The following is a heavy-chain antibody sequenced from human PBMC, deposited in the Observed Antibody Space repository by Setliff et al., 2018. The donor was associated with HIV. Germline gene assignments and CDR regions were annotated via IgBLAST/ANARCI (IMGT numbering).Heavy chain of an antibody. J-gene: IGHJ6*03. CDR1: GDSITNDDYY. D-gene: IGHD4-17*01. V-gene: IGHV4-39*01. CDR3: ADHRYYGPHFYFYMDV. Sequence: SETLSLTCTVSGDSITNDDYYWGWIRQPPGKGLEWIGTMYYSGRTYYNRSLKSRVTISVDTSKNQFSLKLRPVTAADTAVYYCADHRYYGPHFYFYMDVWGKGNAGHRLL. CDR2: MYYSGRT.